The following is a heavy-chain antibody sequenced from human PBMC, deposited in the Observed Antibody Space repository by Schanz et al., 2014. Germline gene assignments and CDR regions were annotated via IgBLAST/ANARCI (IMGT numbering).Heavy chain of an antibody. J-gene: IGHJ6*02. CDR2: IMPLRGIG. V-gene: IGHV1-69*02. CDR3: TRLRRADPNGFDV. D-gene: IGHD6-19*01. Sequence: QVQLVQSGADVKKPGSSVRVSCKASGGTFSKYNIMWVRQVPGQGLEWLGRIMPLRGIGNNAWKFQDRLTITADKSMNITYMELSSLGTEDTAVYYCTRLRRADPNGFDVWGQGTTVTVS. CDR1: GGTFSKYN.